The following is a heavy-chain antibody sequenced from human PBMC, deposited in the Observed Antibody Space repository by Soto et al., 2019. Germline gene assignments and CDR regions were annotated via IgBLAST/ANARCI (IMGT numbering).Heavy chain of an antibody. Sequence: ASVKVSCKVSGYTLTELSMHWVRQAPGKGLEWMGSFDPEDGETNYAQKFQGRDTITADTSTSTAYMELSSLRSEDTAVYYCARDPPQIVVVPAAGRGHDAFDIWGQGTMVTVSS. CDR2: FDPEDGET. D-gene: IGHD2-2*01. CDR3: ARDPPQIVVVPAAGRGHDAFDI. J-gene: IGHJ3*02. CDR1: GYTLTELS. V-gene: IGHV1-24*01.